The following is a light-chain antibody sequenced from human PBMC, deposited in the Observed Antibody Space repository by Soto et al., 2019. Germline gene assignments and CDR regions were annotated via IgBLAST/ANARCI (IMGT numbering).Light chain of an antibody. CDR1: QSVSSTY. CDR2: GAS. J-gene: IGKJ2*01. Sequence: EIVLTQSPGTLSLSPGERATLSCRASQSVSSTYLAWYQQKPGQAPRLLIYGASIRATGVPDRFSGSGSGTDFTLTISRLEPEDFAVYYCQQYGSSPYTFGQGTQLEIK. V-gene: IGKV3-20*01. CDR3: QQYGSSPYT.